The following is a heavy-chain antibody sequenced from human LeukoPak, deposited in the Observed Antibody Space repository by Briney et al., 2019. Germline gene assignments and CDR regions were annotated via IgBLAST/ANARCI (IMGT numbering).Heavy chain of an antibody. CDR2: IIPIFGTA. J-gene: IGHJ5*02. Sequence: GASVKVSCKASGYTFTSYDINWVRQATGQGLEWMGGIIPIFGTANYAQKFQGRVTITADESTSTAYMELSSLRSEDTAVYYCARFSGSANWFDPWGQGTLVTVSS. V-gene: IGHV1-69*13. CDR3: ARFSGSANWFDP. CDR1: GYTFTSYD. D-gene: IGHD3-10*01.